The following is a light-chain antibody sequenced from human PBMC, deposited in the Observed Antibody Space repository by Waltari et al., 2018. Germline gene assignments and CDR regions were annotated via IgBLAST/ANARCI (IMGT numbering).Light chain of an antibody. CDR1: KLGDKY. V-gene: IGLV3-1*01. J-gene: IGLJ2*01. CDR2: QDS. CDR3: QAWDSSTGVV. Sequence: SYELTQPPSLSVSPGQTASITCPGDKLGDKYACWYQQKPGQSPVLVIYQDSKRPSGIPERFSGYNSGNTATLTISGTQAMDEADYYCQAWDSSTGVVFGGGTKLTVL.